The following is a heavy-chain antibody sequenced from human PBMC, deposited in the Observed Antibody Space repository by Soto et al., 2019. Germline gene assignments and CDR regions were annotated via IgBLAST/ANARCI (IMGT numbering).Heavy chain of an antibody. CDR2: ISAYNGNT. CDR3: ARDGYCSSTSCYPYYYYGMDV. V-gene: IGHV1-18*01. CDR1: GYTFTSYG. D-gene: IGHD2-2*03. J-gene: IGHJ6*02. Sequence: QVQLVQSGAEVKKPGASVKVSCKASGYTFTSYGISWVRQAPGQGLEWMGWISAYNGNTNYAQKLQGRVTMTTDTPTSKAHMELRSLSSDDTAVYYCARDGYCSSTSCYPYYYYGMDVWGQGTTVTVSS.